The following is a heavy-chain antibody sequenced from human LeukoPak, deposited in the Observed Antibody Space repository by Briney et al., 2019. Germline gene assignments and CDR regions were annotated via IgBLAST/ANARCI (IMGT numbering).Heavy chain of an antibody. CDR3: ARGLPNYYGMDV. CDR2: IYSGGST. Sequence: GGSLRLSCAASGFTVSSNYMSWVRQGPGKGLEWVSVIYSGGSTYYADSVRGRFTISRDNAKNTLYLQMNSLRTEDTAVYYCARGLPNYYGMDVWGQGTTVTVSS. CDR1: GFTVSSNY. J-gene: IGHJ6*02. V-gene: IGHV3-66*01.